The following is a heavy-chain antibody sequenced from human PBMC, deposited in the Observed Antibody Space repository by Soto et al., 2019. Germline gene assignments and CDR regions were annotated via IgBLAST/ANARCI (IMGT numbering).Heavy chain of an antibody. CDR2: INHSGYT. CDR1: KGKFIDFG. D-gene: IGHD2-15*01. J-gene: IGHJ4*02. V-gene: IGHV4-34*01. Sequence: EPLCHTYSVSKGKFIDFGGTWISKPPGKGLEWIGEINHSGYTNSNPSLKSRVTISVDASKNQFSLNLSSVTAADTAVYYCARAVVGPTSYFAPWSQGTQVPGS. CDR3: ARAVVGPTSYFAP.